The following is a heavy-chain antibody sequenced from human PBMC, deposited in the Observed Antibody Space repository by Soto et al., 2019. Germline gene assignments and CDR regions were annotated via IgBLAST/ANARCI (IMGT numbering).Heavy chain of an antibody. Sequence: GGSLRLSCAASGFTFSSYGMHWVRQAPGKGLEWVAVISYDGSNKYYADSVKGRFTISRDNSKNTLYLQMNSLRAEDTAVYYCAKDLGPKRTHNYYYCGMDVWGQGTTVTVSS. CDR2: ISYDGSNK. J-gene: IGHJ6*02. CDR1: GFTFSSYG. V-gene: IGHV3-30*18. CDR3: AKDLGPKRTHNYYYCGMDV.